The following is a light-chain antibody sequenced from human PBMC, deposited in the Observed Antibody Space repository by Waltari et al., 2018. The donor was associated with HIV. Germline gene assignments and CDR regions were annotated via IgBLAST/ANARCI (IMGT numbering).Light chain of an antibody. CDR2: EVS. CDR1: RRDVGGYHY. J-gene: IGLJ1*01. Sequence: QSALPHPASVSGSPGQSLTNSCTGNRRDVGGYHYVSWYQQHPGKAPILMIYEVSSRPSVVPNHFSGSKSCNTASLTISGLRSENEVDYCCSSYTSSSTLYVFGTGTKVTVL. V-gene: IGLV2-14*01. CDR3: SSYTSSSTLYV.